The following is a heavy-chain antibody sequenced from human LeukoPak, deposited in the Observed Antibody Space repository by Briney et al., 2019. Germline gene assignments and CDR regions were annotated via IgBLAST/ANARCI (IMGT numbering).Heavy chain of an antibody. V-gene: IGHV3-23*01. CDR2: ISGSGGTT. J-gene: IGHJ4*02. CDR3: AKKLPSDF. Sequence: RGSLRLSCAASGFTFSTYAMTWVRQAPGKGLEWVSIISGSGGTTNYADSVKGRFTISRDNSKNTLYLQMNSLRAEDTAVYYCAKKLPSDFWGQGTLVTVSS. CDR1: GFTFSTYA.